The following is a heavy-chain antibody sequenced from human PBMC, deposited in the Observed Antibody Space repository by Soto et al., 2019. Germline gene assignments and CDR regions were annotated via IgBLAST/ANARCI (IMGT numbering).Heavy chain of an antibody. D-gene: IGHD2-15*01. CDR1: GYTFTKYA. CDR2: VNGGHGNT. J-gene: IGHJ5*02. Sequence: QVQLVQSGAEVKKPGASLKLSCKASGYTFTKYAMHWVRQAPGQRLEWMGWVNGGHGNTKYSQKFQGRVTVSRDTSASTAYMELSSLRFEDTAVYYCARGEGYCSGGTCYRWFDPWGQGTLVTVSA. CDR3: ARGEGYCSGGTCYRWFDP. V-gene: IGHV1-3*01.